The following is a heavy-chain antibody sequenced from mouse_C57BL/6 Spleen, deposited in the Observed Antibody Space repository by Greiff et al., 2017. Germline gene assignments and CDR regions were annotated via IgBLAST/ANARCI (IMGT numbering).Heavy chain of an antibody. CDR2: IDPETGGT. Sequence: QVQLQQSGAELVRPGASVTLSCKASGYTFTDYEMHWVKQTPVHGLEWIGAIDPETGGTAYNQKFKGKAILTADKSSSTAYMELRSLTSEDSAVYYCTRLTAILYYFDDWGQGTTLTVSS. J-gene: IGHJ2*01. CDR1: GYTFTDYE. V-gene: IGHV1-15*01. CDR3: TRLTAILYYFDD.